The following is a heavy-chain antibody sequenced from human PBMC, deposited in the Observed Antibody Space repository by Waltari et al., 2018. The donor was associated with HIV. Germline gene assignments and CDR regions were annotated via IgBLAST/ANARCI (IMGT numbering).Heavy chain of an antibody. J-gene: IGHJ4*02. CDR3: ARGGFYGSGSKVN. D-gene: IGHD3-10*01. V-gene: IGHV3-7*04. Sequence: EVQLVESGGGLVQPGGSLRLSCAASGFTFSSYWMSWVRQAPGKGREGVANRKQDGSEKYDVDSVNGRFTISRDNAENSLYLQMNSLRAEDTAVYYCARGGFYGSGSKVNWGQGTLVTVSS. CDR2: RKQDGSEK. CDR1: GFTFSSYW.